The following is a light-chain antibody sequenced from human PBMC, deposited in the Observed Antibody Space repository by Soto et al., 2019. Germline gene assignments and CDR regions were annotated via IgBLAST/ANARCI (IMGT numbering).Light chain of an antibody. J-gene: IGKJ4*01. CDR1: QSISSD. CDR2: AAS. V-gene: IGKV3-11*01. Sequence: EIQLTQSPSSLSSSPVERVTLTCLASQSISSDLAWYQQKPGKAPRLLIYAASSIATGIPARFSGSGSGTDFTLTISSLQPEDFAVYYCQQRSNWVLTFGGGTKVDIK. CDR3: QQRSNWVLT.